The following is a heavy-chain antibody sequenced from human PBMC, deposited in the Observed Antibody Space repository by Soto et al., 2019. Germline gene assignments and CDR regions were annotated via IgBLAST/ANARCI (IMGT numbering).Heavy chain of an antibody. D-gene: IGHD2-21*02. CDR3: ARAGYCGPGCYYYFDY. V-gene: IGHV3-7*01. Sequence: GGSLRLSCAASGFTVSSNYMSWVRQAPGKGLEWVAYIKPDGSATYYVDSVKGRFTISRDNAKNSLYLQMNSLRVEDTSVYYCARAGYCGPGCYYYFDYWGQGTLVTVSS. CDR2: IKPDGSAT. J-gene: IGHJ4*02. CDR1: GFTVSSNY.